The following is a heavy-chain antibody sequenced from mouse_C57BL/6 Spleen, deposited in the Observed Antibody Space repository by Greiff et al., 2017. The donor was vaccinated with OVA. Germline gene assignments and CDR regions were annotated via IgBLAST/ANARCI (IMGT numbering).Heavy chain of an antibody. CDR1: GYTFTSYW. V-gene: IGHV1-72*01. CDR2: IDPNSGGT. CDR3: ARGDYYGSSPYAMDY. J-gene: IGHJ4*01. Sequence: VQLQQPGAELVKPGASVKLSCKASGYTFTSYWMHWVKQRPGRGLEWIGRIDPNSGGTKYNEKFKSKATLTVDKPSSTAYMQLSSLTSKDSAVYYCARGDYYGSSPYAMDYWGQGTSVTVSS. D-gene: IGHD1-1*01.